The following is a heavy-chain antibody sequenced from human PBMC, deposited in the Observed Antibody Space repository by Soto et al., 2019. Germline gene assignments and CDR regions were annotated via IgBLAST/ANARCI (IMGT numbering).Heavy chain of an antibody. V-gene: IGHV3-74*01. Sequence: GGSLRLSCAASGFTFSSYWMHWVRQAPGKGLVWVSRINSDGSSTSYADSVKGRFTISRDNAKNTLYLQMNSLRAEDTAVYYCARAPQYYYDSSGYTDAFDIWGQGTMVTVSS. CDR1: GFTFSSYW. J-gene: IGHJ3*02. CDR2: INSDGSST. D-gene: IGHD3-22*01. CDR3: ARAPQYYYDSSGYTDAFDI.